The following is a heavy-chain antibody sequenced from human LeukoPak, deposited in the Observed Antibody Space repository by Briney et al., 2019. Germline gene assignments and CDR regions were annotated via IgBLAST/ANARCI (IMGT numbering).Heavy chain of an antibody. V-gene: IGHV4-59*01. J-gene: IGHJ4*02. CDR3: ARAGYTSGWYGGNYYFDY. Sequence: SETLSLTCTVSGGSLNDYYWSWIRQPPGKGLEWIGYIYYNGSTNYNPSLKSRVTISVDTSKNQFSLKLSSVTAADTAVYCCARAGYTSGWYGGNYYFDYWGQGTLVSDSS. CDR1: GGSLNDYY. D-gene: IGHD6-19*01. CDR2: IYYNGST.